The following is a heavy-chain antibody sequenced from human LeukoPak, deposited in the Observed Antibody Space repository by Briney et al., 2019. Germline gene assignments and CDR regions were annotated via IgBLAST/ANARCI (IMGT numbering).Heavy chain of an antibody. CDR2: INHSGST. CDR1: GGSFSGYY. J-gene: IGHJ6*03. V-gene: IGHV4-34*01. D-gene: IGHD3-22*01. CDR3: ARYGGGYWSYYYYYMDV. Sequence: SETLSLTYAVYGGSFSGYYWSWIRQPPGKGLEWIGEINHSGSTNYDPSLKSRVTISVDTSKNQFSLKLSSVTAADTAVYYCARYGGGYWSYYYYYMDVWGKGTTVTVSS.